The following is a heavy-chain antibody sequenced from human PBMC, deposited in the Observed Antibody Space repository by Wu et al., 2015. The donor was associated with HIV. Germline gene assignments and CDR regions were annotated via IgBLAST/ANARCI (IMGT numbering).Heavy chain of an antibody. CDR3: AREECSGGSCYPSLYGMDV. Sequence: QVQLVQSGAEVKKPGSSVKVSCKASGGTFSSYAISWVRQAPGQGLEWMGGIIPVFGTANYAQKFQGRVTITTDESTGTAYMELSSLRSEDTAVYYCAREECSGGSCYPSLYGMDVWGQGTTGHRLL. V-gene: IGHV1-69*05. CDR1: GGTFSSYA. CDR2: IIPVFGTA. J-gene: IGHJ6*02. D-gene: IGHD2-15*01.